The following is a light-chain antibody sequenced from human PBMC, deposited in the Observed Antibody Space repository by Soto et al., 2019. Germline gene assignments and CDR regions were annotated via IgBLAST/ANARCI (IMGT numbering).Light chain of an antibody. V-gene: IGLV2-8*01. CDR3: SSYAGSNNFDVV. Sequence: QSALTQPPSASGSPGQSVTISCTGTSSDVGGYNYVSWYQQHPGKAPKLMIYEVSKRPSGAPDRFSGSKSGNTASLTVSGLQAEDEADYYCSSYAGSNNFDVVFGGGTKLTV. J-gene: IGLJ2*01. CDR2: EVS. CDR1: SSDVGGYNY.